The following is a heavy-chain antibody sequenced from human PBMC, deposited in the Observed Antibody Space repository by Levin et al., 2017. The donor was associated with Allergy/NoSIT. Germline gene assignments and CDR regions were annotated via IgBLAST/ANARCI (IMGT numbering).Heavy chain of an antibody. D-gene: IGHD2-15*01. Sequence: SVKVSCKASGGTFSSYAISWVRQAPGQGLEWMGGIIPIFGTANYAQKFQGRVTITADESTSTAYMELSSLRSEDTAVYYCARAVVVVVAATPAGAFDIWGQGTMVTVSS. CDR1: GGTFSSYA. V-gene: IGHV1-69*13. CDR2: IIPIFGTA. J-gene: IGHJ3*02. CDR3: ARAVVVVVAATPAGAFDI.